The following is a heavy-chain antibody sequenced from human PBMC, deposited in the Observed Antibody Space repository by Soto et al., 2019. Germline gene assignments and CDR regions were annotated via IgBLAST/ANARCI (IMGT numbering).Heavy chain of an antibody. D-gene: IGHD3-9*01. CDR2: ISGSGGSK. CDR3: ANSPYYDILTGYYRGDWFDP. V-gene: IGHV3-23*01. Sequence: SLRLSCSASGFTFSTYTMNWVRLAPGKGLEWVSAISGSGGSKYYADSVTGRFTISRDNSKNTLYLQMNSLRAEDTAVYYCANSPYYDILTGYYRGDWFDPWGQGTLVTVSS. CDR1: GFTFSTYT. J-gene: IGHJ5*02.